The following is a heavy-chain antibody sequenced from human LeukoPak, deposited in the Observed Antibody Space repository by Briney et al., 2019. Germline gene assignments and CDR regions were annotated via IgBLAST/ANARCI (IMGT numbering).Heavy chain of an antibody. D-gene: IGHD1-26*01. Sequence: SVKVSCKASGYTFTGYYMHWVRQAPGPGLEWMGWINPNSGGTNYAQKFQGRVTMTRDTSISTAYMELSRLRSDDTAVYYCALIVGATISFDYWGQGTLVTVSS. CDR1: GYTFTGYY. CDR3: ALIVGATISFDY. V-gene: IGHV1-2*02. CDR2: INPNSGGT. J-gene: IGHJ4*02.